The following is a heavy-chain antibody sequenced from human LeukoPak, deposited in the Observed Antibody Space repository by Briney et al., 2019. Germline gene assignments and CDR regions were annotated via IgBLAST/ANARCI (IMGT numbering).Heavy chain of an antibody. J-gene: IGHJ4*02. CDR1: GGSISSYY. CDR2: IYYSGST. CDR3: ATNHYDILTGYYFDY. Sequence: PSETLSLTCTVSGGSISSYYWSWIRQPPGKGLEWIGYIYYSGSTNYNPSLKSRVTISVDTSKNQFSLKLSSVTAADTAVYYCATNHYDILTGYYFDYWGQGTLVTVSS. V-gene: IGHV4-59*08. D-gene: IGHD3-9*01.